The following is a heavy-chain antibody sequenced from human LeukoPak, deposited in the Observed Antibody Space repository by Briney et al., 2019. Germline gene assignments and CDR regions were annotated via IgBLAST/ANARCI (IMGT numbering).Heavy chain of an antibody. D-gene: IGHD2-2*02. CDR3: ARETMRYCSSTSCYKGEFDY. V-gene: IGHV1-69*13. Sequence: SVKVSCKASGGTFSSYAISWVRQAPGQGLEWMGGIIPIFGTANYAQKFQGRVTITADESTSTAHMELSSLRSEDTAVYYCARETMRYCSSTSCYKGEFDYWGQGTLVTVSS. CDR1: GGTFSSYA. CDR2: IIPIFGTA. J-gene: IGHJ4*02.